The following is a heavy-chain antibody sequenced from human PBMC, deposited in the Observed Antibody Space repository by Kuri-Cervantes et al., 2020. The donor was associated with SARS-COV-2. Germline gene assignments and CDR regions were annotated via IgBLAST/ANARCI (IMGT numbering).Heavy chain of an antibody. V-gene: IGHV3-43D*03. CDR1: GFTFDDYA. D-gene: IGHD6-19*01. Sequence: GESLKISCAASGFTFDDYAMHWVRQAPGKGLEWVSLISWDGGSTYYADSVKGRFTISRDNSKNSLYLQMNSLRAEDAAVYYCARDLSGWPVDYWGQGTLVTVSS. CDR2: ISWDGGST. CDR3: ARDLSGWPVDY. J-gene: IGHJ4*02.